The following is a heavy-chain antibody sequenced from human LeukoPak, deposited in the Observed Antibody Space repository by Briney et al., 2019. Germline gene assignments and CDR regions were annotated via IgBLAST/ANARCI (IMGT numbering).Heavy chain of an antibody. D-gene: IGHD6-13*01. J-gene: IGHJ4*02. CDR1: GGSISSGGYY. CDR3: AKDLAMAAAAGTFSY. CDR2: ISGSGGST. V-gene: IGHV3-23*01. Sequence: LSLTCTVSGGSISSGGYYWSWIRQAPGKGLEWVSAISGSGGSTYYADSVKGRFTISRDNSKNTLYPQMNSLRAEDTAVYYCAKDLAMAAAAGTFSYWGQGTLVTVSS.